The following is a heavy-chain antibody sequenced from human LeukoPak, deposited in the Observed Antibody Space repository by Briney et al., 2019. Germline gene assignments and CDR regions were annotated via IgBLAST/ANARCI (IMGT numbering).Heavy chain of an antibody. J-gene: IGHJ6*02. D-gene: IGHD3-3*01. CDR3: AEWNTDFWSSSYYGLDV. CDR2: ISYSGSS. CDR1: GGSISSYN. V-gene: IGHV4-59*01. Sequence: SETLSLTCTVSGGSISSYNWNWVRQPPGKGLEWIGYISYSGSSNYNPSLKSRVTISLDTSKNHFSLKLSPVTAADTAVYYCAEWNTDFWSSSYYGLDVWGQGTTVTVSS.